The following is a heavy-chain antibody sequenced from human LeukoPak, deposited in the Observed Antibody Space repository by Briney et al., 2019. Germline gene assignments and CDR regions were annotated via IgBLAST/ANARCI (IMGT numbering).Heavy chain of an antibody. CDR1: GFTFSNYE. D-gene: IGHD3-10*01. V-gene: IGHV3-48*03. Sequence: PGGSLRLSCAASGFTFSNYEMNWVRQAPGKGLEWVSHISNFGDIIHYADSVEGRFTISRDNAKNSLYLQMNSLRAEDTAVYYCASFPPYMVRTDAFDIWGQGTMVTVSS. J-gene: IGHJ3*02. CDR2: ISNFGDII. CDR3: ASFPPYMVRTDAFDI.